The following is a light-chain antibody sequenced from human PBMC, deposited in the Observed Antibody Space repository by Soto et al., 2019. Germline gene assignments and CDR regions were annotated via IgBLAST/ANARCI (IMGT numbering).Light chain of an antibody. V-gene: IGLV2-11*01. CDR2: DVN. CDR3: CSYAGSYSYA. CDR1: SSDVGGFNS. Sequence: QSVLTQPRSVSGSPGQSVTISCTGTSSDVGGFNSVSWYQQHPGKAPKLMIYDVNKRPSGVPDRFSGSKSRSTASLTISGLQAEDEADYHCCSYAGSYSYAFATGTKVTVL. J-gene: IGLJ1*01.